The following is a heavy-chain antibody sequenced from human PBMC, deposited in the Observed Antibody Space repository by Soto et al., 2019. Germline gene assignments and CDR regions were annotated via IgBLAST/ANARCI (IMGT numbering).Heavy chain of an antibody. CDR2: INPNSGGT. V-gene: IGHV1-2*02. Sequence: QVQLVQSGAEVKKPGASVKVSCKASGYTFTGYYMHWVRQAPGQGLEWMGWINPNSGGTNYAQKFRGGVTMTRDTSISTAYMELSRLRSDDTAVYYCARERVVVTAPRHDAFDIWGQGTMVTVSS. D-gene: IGHD2-21*02. J-gene: IGHJ3*02. CDR3: ARERVVVTAPRHDAFDI. CDR1: GYTFTGYY.